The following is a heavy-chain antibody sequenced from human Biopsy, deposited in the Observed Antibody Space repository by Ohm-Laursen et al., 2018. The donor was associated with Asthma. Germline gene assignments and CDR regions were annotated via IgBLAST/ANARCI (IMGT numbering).Heavy chain of an antibody. Sequence: SLRLSCTVSGFSFSNFGMHWVRQAPGKGLEWVAVISFDGSNEDYADSVRGRFTISRDYSKNTLYLQMHSLRAEDTAVYYCARGDSSNWSHHYFDYWGQGTLVTVSS. D-gene: IGHD3-22*01. CDR1: GFSFSNFG. J-gene: IGHJ4*02. CDR3: ARGDSSNWSHHYFDY. V-gene: IGHV3-30*03. CDR2: ISFDGSNE.